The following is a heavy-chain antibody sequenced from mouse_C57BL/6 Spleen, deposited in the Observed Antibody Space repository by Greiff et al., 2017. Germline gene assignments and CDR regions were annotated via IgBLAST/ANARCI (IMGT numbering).Heavy chain of an antibody. V-gene: IGHV5-4*01. Sequence: EVKLVESGGGLVKPGGSLKLSCAASGFTFSSYAMSWVRQTPEKRLEWVATISDGGSYTYYPDNVKGRFTISRDNAKNNLYLQMSHLKSEDTAMYYCARDRTNLAWFAYWGQGTLVTVSA. CDR2: ISDGGSYT. CDR3: ARDRTNLAWFAY. J-gene: IGHJ3*01. CDR1: GFTFSSYA.